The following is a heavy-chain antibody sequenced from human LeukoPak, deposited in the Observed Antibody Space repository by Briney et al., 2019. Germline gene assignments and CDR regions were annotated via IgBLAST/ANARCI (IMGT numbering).Heavy chain of an antibody. CDR1: GFTFSNYW. D-gene: IGHD4-17*01. J-gene: IGHJ4*02. Sequence: GGSLRLSCAASGFTFSNYWMSWVRQAAGKGLEWVANINQDGSDKYYVDSVKGRFTISRDNAKNSLYLQMNSLRAEDTAVYYCARDTVATTFDYWGQGTVVTVSS. CDR3: ARDTVATTFDY. V-gene: IGHV3-7*04. CDR2: INQDGSDK.